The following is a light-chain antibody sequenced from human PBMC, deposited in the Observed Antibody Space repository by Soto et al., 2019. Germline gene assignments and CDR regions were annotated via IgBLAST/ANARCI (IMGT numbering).Light chain of an antibody. V-gene: IGKV1-5*01. Sequence: DIQMTQSPSTLSASVGDGVTITCRASQNISVWLAWYQQRPGKAPKFLIYDASSLETGVPSRFSGSGSGTEFTLTIRSLQPVDFATYYCQQYDSSSPTFGQGTKLEIK. CDR1: QNISVW. CDR3: QQYDSSSPT. CDR2: DAS. J-gene: IGKJ2*01.